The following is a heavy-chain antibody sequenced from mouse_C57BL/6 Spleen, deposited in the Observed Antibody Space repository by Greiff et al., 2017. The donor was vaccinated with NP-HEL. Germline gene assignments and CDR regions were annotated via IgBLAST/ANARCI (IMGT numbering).Heavy chain of an antibody. J-gene: IGHJ2*01. CDR1: GFTFSSYG. D-gene: IGHD4-1*01. V-gene: IGHV5-6*01. Sequence: EVHLVESGGDLVKPGGSLKLSCAASGFTFSSYGMSWVRQTPDKRLEWVATISSGGSYTYYPDSVKGRFTISRDNAKNTLYLQMSSLKSEDTAMYYCARQTGRGYYFDYWGQGTTLTVSS. CDR3: ARQTGRGYYFDY. CDR2: ISSGGSYT.